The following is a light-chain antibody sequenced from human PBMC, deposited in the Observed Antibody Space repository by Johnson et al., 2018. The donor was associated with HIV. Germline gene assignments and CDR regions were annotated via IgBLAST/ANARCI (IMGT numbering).Light chain of an antibody. Sequence: QSVLTQPPSVSAAPGQKVTISCSGSSSNIGRNYVSWYQQLPGTATKLLIFDNNKRPSGIPDRFSGSKSGTSATLGITGLQTGDEADYYCGTWDSSLSADVFGTGTKVTVL. CDR3: GTWDSSLSADV. J-gene: IGLJ1*01. CDR2: DNN. V-gene: IGLV1-51*01. CDR1: SSNIGRNY.